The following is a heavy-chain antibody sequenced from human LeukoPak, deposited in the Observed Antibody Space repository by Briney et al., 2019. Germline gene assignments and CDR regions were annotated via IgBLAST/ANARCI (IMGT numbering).Heavy chain of an antibody. J-gene: IGHJ6*04. Sequence: SETLSLTCTDSGGSISSGDYYWSWIRQPPGKGLEWIGYIYYSGSTYYNPSLKSRVTISVDTSKNQFSLKLSSVTAADTAVYYCAREHDFWSGLGMDVWGKGTTVTVSS. CDR2: IYYSGST. D-gene: IGHD3-3*01. CDR1: GGSISSGDYY. CDR3: AREHDFWSGLGMDV. V-gene: IGHV4-30-4*08.